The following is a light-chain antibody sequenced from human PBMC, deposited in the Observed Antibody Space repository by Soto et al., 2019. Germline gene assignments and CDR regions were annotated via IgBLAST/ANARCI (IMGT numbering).Light chain of an antibody. CDR2: EVS. CDR3: SSYTRGDTWV. J-gene: IGLJ3*02. V-gene: IGLV2-14*01. Sequence: QSVLTQPASVSGSPGQSITISCTGTSSDIGGYNYVSWYQQHPDRAPKLMIYEVSNRPSGVSNRFSGSRSGNTASLTISGLQAEDEADYYCSSYTRGDTWVFGGGTKVTVL. CDR1: SSDIGGYNY.